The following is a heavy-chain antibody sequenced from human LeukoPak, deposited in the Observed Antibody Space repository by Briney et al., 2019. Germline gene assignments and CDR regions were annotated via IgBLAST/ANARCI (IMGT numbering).Heavy chain of an antibody. V-gene: IGHV3-23*01. Sequence: GGSLRLSCAASGFTFSSYGMSWVRQARGKGLEWVSAISGSGGSTYYADSVKGRFTISRDNSKNTLYLQMNSLRAEDTAVYYCARVLLWFGEYDAFDIWGQGTMVTVSS. D-gene: IGHD3-10*01. CDR3: ARVLLWFGEYDAFDI. CDR1: GFTFSSYG. CDR2: ISGSGGST. J-gene: IGHJ3*02.